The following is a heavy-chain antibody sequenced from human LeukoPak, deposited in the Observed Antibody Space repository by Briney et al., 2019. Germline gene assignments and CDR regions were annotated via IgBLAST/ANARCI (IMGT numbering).Heavy chain of an antibody. V-gene: IGHV4-59*01. Sequence: SETLSLTCTVSGGSIRGYYWTWIRQPPGKGLEWIGVIYYSGNTNYNPSLKSRVTISVDTSKNQFSLKLTSVTAADRAVYYCAREKESIDYGDSRISWYFDLWGRGTLVTVSS. D-gene: IGHD4-17*01. CDR1: GGSIRGYY. J-gene: IGHJ2*01. CDR2: IYYSGNT. CDR3: AREKESIDYGDSRISWYFDL.